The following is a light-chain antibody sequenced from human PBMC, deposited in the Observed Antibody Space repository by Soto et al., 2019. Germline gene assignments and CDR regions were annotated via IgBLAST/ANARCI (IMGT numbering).Light chain of an antibody. CDR1: QRFSGTS. CDR2: GVS. J-gene: IGKJ1*01. Sequence: EIVLTQSPGTLSLSPGERATLPCRASQRFSGTSLAWYQQKPGQAPRLLIYGVSNRATGIPDRFSGNGSGTDFTLTISRLEPEDFAVYYCHQYDNSLWTFGQGTKVEIK. CDR3: HQYDNSLWT. V-gene: IGKV3-20*01.